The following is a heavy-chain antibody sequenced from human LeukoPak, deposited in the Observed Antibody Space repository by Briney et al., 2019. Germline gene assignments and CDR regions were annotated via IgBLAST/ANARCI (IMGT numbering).Heavy chain of an antibody. J-gene: IGHJ4*02. CDR1: EYTFNIYD. CDR3: AVHLPGDYLDR. Sequence: GASVRVSCKASEYTFNIYDINWVRQATGQGREWMGWMNPDSGNTGFAQKFQGRVTMTRNTSITTAYMELSSLRSEDTAVYYCAVHLPGDYLDRWGQGTLVTVSS. CDR2: MNPDSGNT. V-gene: IGHV1-8*01.